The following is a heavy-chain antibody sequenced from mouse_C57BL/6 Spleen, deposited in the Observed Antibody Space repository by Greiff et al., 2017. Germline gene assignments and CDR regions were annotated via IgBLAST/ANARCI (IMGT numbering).Heavy chain of an antibody. Sequence: VQLQQPGAELVMPGASVKLSCKASGYTFTSYWMHWVKQRPGQGLEWIGEIDPSDSYTNYNQKFKGKSTLTVDKSSSTAYMQLSSLTSEDSAVYYCARGGAGTGWYFDVWGTGTTVTVSS. CDR2: IDPSDSYT. CDR3: ARGGAGTGWYFDV. CDR1: GYTFTSYW. V-gene: IGHV1-69*01. D-gene: IGHD4-1*01. J-gene: IGHJ1*03.